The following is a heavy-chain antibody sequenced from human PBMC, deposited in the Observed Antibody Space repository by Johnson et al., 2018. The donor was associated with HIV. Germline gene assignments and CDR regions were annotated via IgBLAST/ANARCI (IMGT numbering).Heavy chain of an antibody. V-gene: IGHV3-66*01. CDR1: ASTFSTYA. D-gene: IGHD1-26*01. Sequence: VQLVESGGGLVQPGGSLRLSYAASASTFSTYAMSWVRQAPGKGLEWVSVIYSGGSTYYADSVKGRFTLSRDNSKNTLYLQMNSLRAEDTAVYYCAKDPGGGSYPNDAFDIWGQGTMVTVSS. CDR2: IYSGGST. J-gene: IGHJ3*02. CDR3: AKDPGGGSYPNDAFDI.